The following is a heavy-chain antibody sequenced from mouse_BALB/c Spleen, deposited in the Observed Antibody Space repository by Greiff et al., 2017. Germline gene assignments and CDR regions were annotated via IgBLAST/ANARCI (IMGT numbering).Heavy chain of an antibody. J-gene: IGHJ4*01. Sequence: EVKLMESGPSLVKPSQTLSLTCSVTGDSITSGYWNWIRKFPGNKLEYMGYISYSGSTYYNPSLKSRISITRDTSKNQYYLQLNSVTTEDTATYYCARYPLDGYSYAMDYWGQGTSVTVSS. V-gene: IGHV3-8*02. CDR3: ARYPLDGYSYAMDY. CDR2: ISYSGST. D-gene: IGHD2-3*01. CDR1: GDSITSGY.